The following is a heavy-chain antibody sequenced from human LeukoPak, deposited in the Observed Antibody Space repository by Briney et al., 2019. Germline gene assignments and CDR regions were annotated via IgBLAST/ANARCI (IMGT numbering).Heavy chain of an antibody. Sequence: PGGSLRLSCAASGFTFDDYAMHWVRQAPGKGLEWVSLISWDGGSTYYADSVKGRFTISRDNSKNSLYLQMNSLRAEDTALYYCAKDTTYGEGGSGRGFDYWGQGTLVTVSS. CDR1: GFTFDDYA. CDR2: ISWDGGST. V-gene: IGHV3-43D*03. D-gene: IGHD3-10*01. CDR3: AKDTTYGEGGSGRGFDY. J-gene: IGHJ4*02.